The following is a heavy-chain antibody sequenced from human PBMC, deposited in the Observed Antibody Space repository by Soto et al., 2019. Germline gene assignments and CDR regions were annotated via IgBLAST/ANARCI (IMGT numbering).Heavy chain of an antibody. CDR3: ARHIVVVTAKGDYYYGMDV. CDR1: GGTFSSYA. D-gene: IGHD2-21*02. V-gene: IGHV1-69*13. Sequence: SVKVSCKASGGTFSSYAISWVRQAPGQGLEWMGGIIPIFGTANYAQKFQGRVTITADESTSTAYMELSSLRSEDTAVHYCARHIVVVTAKGDYYYGMDVWGQGTTVTVSS. J-gene: IGHJ6*02. CDR2: IIPIFGTA.